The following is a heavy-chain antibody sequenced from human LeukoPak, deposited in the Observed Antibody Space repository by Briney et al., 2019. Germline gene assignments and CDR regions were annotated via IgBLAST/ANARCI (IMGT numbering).Heavy chain of an antibody. V-gene: IGHV3-23*01. Sequence: GGSLRLSCAASGFTFSSYAMSWVRQAPGKGLEWVSAIRGSGGSTYYADSVKGRFTISRDNSKNTLYLQMNSLRAEDTAVYYCAKNVKEVFGVVLDAFDIWGQGTMVTVSS. CDR3: AKNVKEVFGVVLDAFDI. CDR2: IRGSGGST. D-gene: IGHD3-3*01. CDR1: GFTFSSYA. J-gene: IGHJ3*02.